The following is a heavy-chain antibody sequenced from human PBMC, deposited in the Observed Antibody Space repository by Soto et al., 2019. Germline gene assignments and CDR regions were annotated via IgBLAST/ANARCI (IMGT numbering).Heavy chain of an antibody. CDR2: FDPEDGET. CDR1: GYTLTELS. V-gene: IGHV1-24*01. Sequence: ASVKVSCKVSGYTLTELSMHWVRQAPGKGLEWMGGFDPEDGETIYAQKFQGRVTMTEDTSTDTAYMELNSLRSEDTAMYYCARDTGYTFGSLNYWGPGTLVTVSS. J-gene: IGHJ4*02. CDR3: ARDTGYTFGSLNY. D-gene: IGHD5-18*01.